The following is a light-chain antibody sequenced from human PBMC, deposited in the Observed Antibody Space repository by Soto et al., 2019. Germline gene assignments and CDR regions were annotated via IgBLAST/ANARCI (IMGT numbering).Light chain of an antibody. CDR3: CFFAGGAALL. CDR2: EGT. V-gene: IGLV2-23*01. Sequence: QSALTQPASVSASPGQSITISCTGTSSNVGTYDLVSWYQHHPDKAPKLIIYEGTKRPSGISSRFSGSKSGNTASLTISGLQAEDDADYYCCFFAGGAALLFGGGTQVTVL. CDR1: SSNVGTYDL. J-gene: IGLJ2*01.